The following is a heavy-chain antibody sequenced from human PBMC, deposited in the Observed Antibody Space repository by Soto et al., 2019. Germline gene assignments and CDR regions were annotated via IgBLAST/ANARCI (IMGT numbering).Heavy chain of an antibody. D-gene: IGHD2-21*02. J-gene: IGHJ4*02. Sequence: ASVKVSCKASGHTFTGHHMHWVRQAPGQGLEWMGWIELDIGDTKYAQKFQGRVTSTSDTSITTAYMELRGLRSDDTAVYYCALEPTGTAGFDYWGQGTLVTVSS. CDR2: IELDIGDT. CDR3: ALEPTGTAGFDY. V-gene: IGHV1-2*02. CDR1: GHTFTGHH.